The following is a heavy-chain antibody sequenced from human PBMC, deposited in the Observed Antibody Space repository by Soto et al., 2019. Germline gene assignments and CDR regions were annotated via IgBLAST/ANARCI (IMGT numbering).Heavy chain of an antibody. Sequence: QVQLVQSGAAVKKPGASVKVSCKASGYTFTSYGISWVRQAPGQGLEWMGWISAYNGNTNYAQKLQGRVTMTTDTSRSTAYMELRSLGADAAAVYYCARDFAPGYYWCQASLVTVSS. CDR2: ISAYNGNT. CDR3: ARDFAPGYY. V-gene: IGHV1-18*01. J-gene: IGHJ4*02. CDR1: GYTFTSYG. D-gene: IGHD3-3*01.